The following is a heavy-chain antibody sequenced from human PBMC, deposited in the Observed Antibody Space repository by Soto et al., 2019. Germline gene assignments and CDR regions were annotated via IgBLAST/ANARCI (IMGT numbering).Heavy chain of an antibody. CDR2: MNPNSGNT. Sequence: QVQLVQSGAEVKKPGASVKVSCKASGYTFTSYDINWVRQATGQGLEWVGWMNPNSGNTGYAQKFQGRVTMTRNTSISTAYMELSSLRSEDTAVYYCARQVTYYDFWSGYYWGYYYYGMDVWGQGTTVTVSS. CDR3: ARQVTYYDFWSGYYWGYYYYGMDV. D-gene: IGHD3-3*01. CDR1: GYTFTSYD. J-gene: IGHJ6*02. V-gene: IGHV1-8*01.